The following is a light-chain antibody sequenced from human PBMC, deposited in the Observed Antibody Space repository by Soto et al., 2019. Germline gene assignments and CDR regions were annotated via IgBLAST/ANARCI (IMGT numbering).Light chain of an antibody. J-gene: IGKJ1*01. V-gene: IGKV1-5*03. CDR3: QQYHRYSRT. CDR2: KAS. Sequence: DIQMTQSPSTLSASVGDRVTITCRASQSISSWLAWYQQKPGKAPKLLIYKASSLESGVPSRFSGSGSGTEFTLTIRSLQPDDFATYYCQQYHRYSRTFGQGTKVDI. CDR1: QSISSW.